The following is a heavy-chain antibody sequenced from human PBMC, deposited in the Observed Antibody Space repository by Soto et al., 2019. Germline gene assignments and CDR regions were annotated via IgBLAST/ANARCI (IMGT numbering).Heavy chain of an antibody. V-gene: IGHV1-8*01. J-gene: IGHJ6*02. CDR2: MNPNSGNT. D-gene: IGHD1-26*01. CDR3: ARGSLIGGTGYYYGMDV. CDR1: GYTFTSYD. Sequence: ASVKVSCKASGYTFTSYDINWVRQATGQGLEWMGWMNPNSGNTGYAQKFQGRVTMTRNTSISTAYMELSSLRSEDTAVYYCARGSLIGGTGYYYGMDVWGQGTTVPVSS.